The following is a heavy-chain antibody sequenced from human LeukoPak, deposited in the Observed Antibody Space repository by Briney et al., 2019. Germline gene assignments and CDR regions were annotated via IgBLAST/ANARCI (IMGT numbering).Heavy chain of an antibody. D-gene: IGHD1-1*01. V-gene: IGHV1-2*02. Sequence: ASVKVSCKASGYTFTDYYMHWVRQAPGQGLEWMGWINPNSGGTNYAQKFQGRVTMTRDTSITTAYMELSRLKSDDTAVYYCAREYNWNRWFDPWGQGTLVTVSS. CDR3: AREYNWNRWFDP. CDR2: INPNSGGT. J-gene: IGHJ5*02. CDR1: GYTFTDYY.